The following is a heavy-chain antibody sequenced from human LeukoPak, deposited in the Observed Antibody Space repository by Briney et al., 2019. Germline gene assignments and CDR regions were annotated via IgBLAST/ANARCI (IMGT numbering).Heavy chain of an antibody. J-gene: IGHJ4*02. CDR1: RFTSSSYA. CDR2: AKEDGSDK. D-gene: IGHD6-13*01. V-gene: IGHV3-7*01. CDR3: ARTVPGYSISWDYFDY. Sequence: GGSLRLSCAASRFTSSSYAMSWVRQAPGKGLEWVANAKEDGSDKYYVDSVKGRFTISRDNAKNSLYLQMNSLRAEDTALYYCARTVPGYSISWDYFDYWGQGTLVTVSS.